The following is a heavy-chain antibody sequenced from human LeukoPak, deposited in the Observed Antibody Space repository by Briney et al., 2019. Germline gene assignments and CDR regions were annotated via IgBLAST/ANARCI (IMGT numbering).Heavy chain of an antibody. Sequence: SVKVSCKASGGTFSSYAISWVRQAPGQGLEWMGRIIPIFGTANYAQKFQGRVTITTDESTSTAYMELSSLRSEDTAVYYCARNPYYYDSSGYFHFDYWGQGTLVTVSS. J-gene: IGHJ4*02. CDR2: IIPIFGTA. CDR1: GGTFSSYA. CDR3: ARNPYYYDSSGYFHFDY. V-gene: IGHV1-69*05. D-gene: IGHD3-22*01.